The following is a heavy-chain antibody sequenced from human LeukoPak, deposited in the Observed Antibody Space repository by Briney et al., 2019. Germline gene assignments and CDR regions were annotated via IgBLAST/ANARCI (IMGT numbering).Heavy chain of an antibody. D-gene: IGHD4-17*01. CDR2: ISVYNGNT. CDR3: ARDDYGDSKGRFDP. Sequence: ASVKVSCKASGYTFNNYGITWVRQAPGQGLEWMGWISVYNGNTNYAQKLQGRLTMTTDTSTSTAYMELRSLRSDDTAVYYCARDDYGDSKGRFDPWGQGTLVTVSS. V-gene: IGHV1-18*01. J-gene: IGHJ5*02. CDR1: GYTFNNYG.